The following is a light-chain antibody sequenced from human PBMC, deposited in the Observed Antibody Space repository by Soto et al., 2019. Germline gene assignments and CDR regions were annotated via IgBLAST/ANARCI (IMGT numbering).Light chain of an antibody. CDR1: RDINNF. J-gene: IGKJ1*01. Sequence: DIQLTQSPSSLSASVGDTVTITCRATRDINNFLAWYQERPGKAPKLLICASTLHSGVPPRFRGSGTGTDFTLTISGLQPEDFGTYYCQQFTSWTFGPGTLVDVK. CDR3: QQFTSWT. V-gene: IGKV1-9*01. CDR2: AS.